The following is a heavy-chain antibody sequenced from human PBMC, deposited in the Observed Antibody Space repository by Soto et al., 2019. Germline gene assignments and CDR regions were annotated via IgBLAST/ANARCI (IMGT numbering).Heavy chain of an antibody. V-gene: IGHV1-69*01. Sequence: QVQLVQSGAEAKKPGSSVKVSCKASGGTFSSYSINRVRQAPGQGLEWMGEIIPIFGTANYAQKFQGRVTITADESTSTAYMELSSLRSEDTAVYYCARDGGRHSGGIDYWGQGTLVTVSS. J-gene: IGHJ4*02. CDR2: IIPIFGTA. CDR3: ARDGGRHSGGIDY. CDR1: GGTFSSYS. D-gene: IGHD1-26*01.